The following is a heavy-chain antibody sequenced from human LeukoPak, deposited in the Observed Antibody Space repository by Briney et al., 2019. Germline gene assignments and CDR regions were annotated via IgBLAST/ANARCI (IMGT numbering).Heavy chain of an antibody. Sequence: TGGSLRLSCAASGFTFSSYAMHWVRQAPGKGLEWVAVISYDGSNKYYADSVKGRFTISRDNSKITLYLQMNSLRAEDTAVYYCARDSAYYYGSGSYYYPGYWGQGTLVTVSS. D-gene: IGHD3-10*01. CDR1: GFTFSSYA. CDR3: ARDSAYYYGSGSYYYPGY. J-gene: IGHJ4*02. CDR2: ISYDGSNK. V-gene: IGHV3-30-3*01.